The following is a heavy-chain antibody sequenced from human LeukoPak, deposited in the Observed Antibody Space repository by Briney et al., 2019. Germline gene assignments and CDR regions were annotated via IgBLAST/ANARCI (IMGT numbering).Heavy chain of an antibody. CDR1: GFTFSSYW. CDR3: ARDFDFSSAI. D-gene: IGHD3-3*01. J-gene: IGHJ4*02. V-gene: IGHV3-74*01. Sequence: GGSLRLSCAASGFTFSSYWMHWVRQAPGKGPVWVSRINSDGSTTSYADSVKGRFTISRDNAKNTLYLQMNSLRAEDTAVYYCARDFDFSSAIWGQGTLVTVSS. CDR2: INSDGSTT.